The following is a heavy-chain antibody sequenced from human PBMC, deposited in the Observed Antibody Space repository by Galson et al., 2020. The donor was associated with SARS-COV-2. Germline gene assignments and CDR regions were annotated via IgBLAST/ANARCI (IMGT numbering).Heavy chain of an antibody. V-gene: IGHV1-69*10. Sequence: SVKVSCKASGGTFSSYAISWVRQAPGQGLEWMGGIIPILGIANYAQKFQGRVTITADKSTSTAYMELSSLRSEDTAVYYCASTGFEPGVFGGYPYWGQGTLVTVSS. CDR3: ASTGFEPGVFGGYPY. J-gene: IGHJ4*02. CDR1: GGTFSSYA. D-gene: IGHD3-22*01. CDR2: IIPILGIA.